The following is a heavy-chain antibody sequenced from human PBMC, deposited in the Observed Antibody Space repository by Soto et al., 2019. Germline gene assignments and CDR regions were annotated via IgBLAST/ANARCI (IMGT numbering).Heavy chain of an antibody. J-gene: IGHJ6*02. CDR3: ARFSLSGGMDV. Sequence: PSETLSLTCTVSGGSVSSGSYYWSWIRQPPGKGLEWIGYIYYSGSTNYNPSLKSRVTISVDTSKNQFSLKLSSVTAADTAVYYCARFSLSGGMDVWGQGTTVTVS. V-gene: IGHV4-61*01. D-gene: IGHD3-3*02. CDR1: GGSVSSGSYY. CDR2: IYYSGST.